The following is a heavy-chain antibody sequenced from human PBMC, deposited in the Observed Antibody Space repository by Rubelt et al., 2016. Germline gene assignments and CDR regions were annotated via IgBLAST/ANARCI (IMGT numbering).Heavy chain of an antibody. CDR1: GGSISSYY. V-gene: IGHV4-59*08. CDR2: IYYSGST. D-gene: IGHD4-23*01. CDR3: ARHYKTSVVPRGLLDY. Sequence: QVQLQESGPGLVKPSETLSLTCTVSGGSISSYYWSWIRQPPGKGLEWIGDIYYSGSTNYNPSLKSRVTISGDTSKNQFSLKLSSFGAADTAVYYCARHYKTSVVPRGLLDYWGQGTLVTVSS. J-gene: IGHJ4*02.